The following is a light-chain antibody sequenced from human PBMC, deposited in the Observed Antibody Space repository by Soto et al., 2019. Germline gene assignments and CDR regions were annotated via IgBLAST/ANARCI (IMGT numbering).Light chain of an antibody. V-gene: IGLV2-14*03. Sequence: QSALTQPASVSGSPGQPLTISCAGSGSDVGGYNYVSWYQQHPGKAPKLIIYDVSSRPSGVSIRFSGSKSVNTASLTISGLQAEDEADYYCRSFPADNTQVFGTGTKLTVL. J-gene: IGLJ1*01. CDR3: RSFPADNTQV. CDR1: GSDVGGYNY. CDR2: DVS.